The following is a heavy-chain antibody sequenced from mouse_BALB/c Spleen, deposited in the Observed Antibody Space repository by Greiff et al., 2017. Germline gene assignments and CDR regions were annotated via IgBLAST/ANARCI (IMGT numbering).Heavy chain of an antibody. J-gene: IGHJ4*01. CDR2: ISSGSSTI. Sequence: DVKLEESGGGLVQPGGSLKLSCAASGFTFSSFGMHWVRQTPEKGLEWVAYISSGSSTIYYADTVKGRFTISRDNPKNTLFLQMTSLRSEDTAMYYCARFTTGYYYAMDYWGQGTSVTVSS. CDR1: GFTFSSFG. D-gene: IGHD1-1*01. CDR3: ARFTTGYYYAMDY. V-gene: IGHV5-17*02.